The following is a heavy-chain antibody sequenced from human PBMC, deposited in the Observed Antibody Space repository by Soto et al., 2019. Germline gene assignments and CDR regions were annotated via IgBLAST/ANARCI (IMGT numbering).Heavy chain of an antibody. Sequence: GGSLRLSCAASGFTFSSYAMSWVRQAPGKGLEWVSAISGSGGSTYYADSVKGRFTVSRDNAKNSQYLQMNSLRDEDTAVYYCTREDISGARSFDYWGQGTLVTVSS. D-gene: IGHD1-26*01. V-gene: IGHV3-23*01. CDR3: TREDISGARSFDY. J-gene: IGHJ4*02. CDR1: GFTFSSYA. CDR2: ISGSGGST.